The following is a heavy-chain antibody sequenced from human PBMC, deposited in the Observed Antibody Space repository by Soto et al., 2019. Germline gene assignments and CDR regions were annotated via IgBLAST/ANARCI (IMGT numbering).Heavy chain of an antibody. D-gene: IGHD5-18*01. CDR3: ARDTGPNGYNYYYFGMDV. CDR2: ISYDGSDK. J-gene: IGHJ6*02. V-gene: IGHV3-30-3*01. Sequence: PXGSLRLSCAAAGFTFSNYAMHWVRQAPGRGLEWVAVISYDGSDKYNANSVKGRFTISRDNSKNTLYLQMNSLGAEDTAVYYCARDTGPNGYNYYYFGMDVWGQGTTVTVSS. CDR1: GFTFSNYA.